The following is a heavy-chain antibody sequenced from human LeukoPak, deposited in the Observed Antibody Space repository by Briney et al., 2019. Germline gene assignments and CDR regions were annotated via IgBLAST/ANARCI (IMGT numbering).Heavy chain of an antibody. Sequence: SETLSLTCAVYGGSFSGYYWSWIRQPPGKGLEWMGEINHSGSTNYNPSLKSRVTISVDTSKNQFSLKLSSVTAADTAVYYCARDLTTAYSSGWYYWGQGTLVTVSS. CDR2: INHSGST. V-gene: IGHV4-34*01. D-gene: IGHD6-19*01. J-gene: IGHJ4*02. CDR3: ARDLTTAYSSGWYY. CDR1: GGSFSGYY.